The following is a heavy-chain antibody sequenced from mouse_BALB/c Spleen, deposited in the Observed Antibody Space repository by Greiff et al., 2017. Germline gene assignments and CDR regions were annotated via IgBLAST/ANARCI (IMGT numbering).Heavy chain of an antibody. CDR2: INPGSGGT. D-gene: IGHD2-2*01. CDR1: GYAFTNYL. J-gene: IGHJ4*01. CDR3: AMTYGYDGAMDY. Sequence: VQLQQSGAELVRPGTSVKVSCKASGYAFTNYLIEWVKQRPGQGLEWIGVINPGSGGTNYNEKFKGKATLTADKSSSTAYMQLSSLTSDDSAVYFCAMTYGYDGAMDYWGQGTSVTVSS. V-gene: IGHV1-54*01.